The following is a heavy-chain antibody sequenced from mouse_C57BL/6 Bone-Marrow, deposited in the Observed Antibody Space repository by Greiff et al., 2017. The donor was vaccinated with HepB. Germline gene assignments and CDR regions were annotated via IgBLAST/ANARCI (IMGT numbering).Heavy chain of an antibody. CDR3: ATIYYGSSLFAD. CDR2: IHPNSGST. J-gene: IGHJ3*01. Sequence: QVQLQQPGAELVKPGASVKLSCKASGYTFTSYWMHWVKQRPGQGLEWIGMIHPNSGSTNYNEKFKSKATLTVDKSSSTAYMQLSSLTSEDSAVYYCATIYYGSSLFADWGQGTLVTVSA. D-gene: IGHD1-1*01. CDR1: GYTFTSYW. V-gene: IGHV1-64*01.